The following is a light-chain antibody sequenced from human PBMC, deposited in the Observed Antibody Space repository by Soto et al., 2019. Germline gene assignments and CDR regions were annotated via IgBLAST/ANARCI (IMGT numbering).Light chain of an antibody. J-gene: IGKJ2*01. CDR2: AAS. V-gene: IGKV3-11*01. CDR3: QQRGNWPPMYT. Sequence: EIVLTQSPATLSLSPGERATLSCRASQTVFSYLAWYQHKPGQPPRLLIYAASNRAAGVPARFSGSGHGTDFTLTISSVEPEDFAVGYCQQRGNWPPMYTFGQGTKLEIK. CDR1: QTVFSY.